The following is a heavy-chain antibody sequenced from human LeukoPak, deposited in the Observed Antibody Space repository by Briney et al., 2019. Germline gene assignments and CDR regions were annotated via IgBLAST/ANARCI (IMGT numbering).Heavy chain of an antibody. Sequence: GGSLRLSCADSGFTFSSYATSWVRQAPGKGLEWVSAISGSGGSTYYADSVKGRFTISRDNSKNTLYLQMNSLRAEDTAVYYCAMGGDYFDYWGQGTLVTVSS. CDR1: GFTFSSYA. J-gene: IGHJ4*02. D-gene: IGHD3-16*01. V-gene: IGHV3-23*01. CDR2: ISGSGGST. CDR3: AMGGDYFDY.